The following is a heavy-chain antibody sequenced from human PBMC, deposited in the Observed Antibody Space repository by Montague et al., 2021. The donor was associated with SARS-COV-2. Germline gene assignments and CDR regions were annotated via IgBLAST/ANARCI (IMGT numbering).Heavy chain of an antibody. J-gene: IGHJ4*02. D-gene: IGHD3-22*01. V-gene: IGHV4-34*01. CDR2: DNHSGRN. Sequence: SETLSLTCAVYGGSISSYYWSWFRRPPGKGLQWLGEDNHSGRNNYSPSSQSRITISLDTSKNQFSMLLSSFTAAATAVYYCARGRVDTTMILGVFTGAAHDFDAWGQGTLVAVSS. CDR3: ARGRVDTTMILGVFTGAAHDFDA. CDR1: GGSISSYY.